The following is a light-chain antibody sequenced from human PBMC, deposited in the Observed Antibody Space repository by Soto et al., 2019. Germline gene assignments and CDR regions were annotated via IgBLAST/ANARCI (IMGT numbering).Light chain of an antibody. CDR1: SSDVGIYNY. Sequence: QSALTQPASVSGSPGQSITISCTGTSSDVGIYNYVSWYQHYPGKAPKLMIYEVSSRPSGVSNRFSGSKSGNTASLTISGLQAEDEADYYCSSYTSSSTHYVFGTGTKLTVL. V-gene: IGLV2-14*01. J-gene: IGLJ1*01. CDR2: EVS. CDR3: SSYTSSSTHYV.